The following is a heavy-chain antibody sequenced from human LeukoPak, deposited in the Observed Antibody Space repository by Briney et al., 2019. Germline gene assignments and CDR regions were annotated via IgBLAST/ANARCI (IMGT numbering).Heavy chain of an antibody. J-gene: IGHJ4*02. CDR2: ISYDGSNK. CDR1: GFAFSSYG. CDR3: AKDRYTYGTEYFDY. D-gene: IGHD5-18*01. V-gene: IGHV3-30*18. Sequence: PGGSLRLSCAASGFAFSSYGMHWVRQPPGKGLEWVALISYDGSNKYYADSVKGRFTISRDNSKNTLYLQMNSLRAEDTAVYYCAKDRYTYGTEYFDYWGQGTLVTVSS.